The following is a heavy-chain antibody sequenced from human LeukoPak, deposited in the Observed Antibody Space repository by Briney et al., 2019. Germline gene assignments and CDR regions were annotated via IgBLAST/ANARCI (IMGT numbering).Heavy chain of an antibody. Sequence: PAGSLRHSRVASGFILLAAWMSCVRQAPGKGLEWVGRIKSKTDGGTTEYAAPVKGRFTISRDDSKNKLYLQMNSLKTEDTAVYYCTTGFGILSGYSYFGFEGRGTVATVSS. CDR3: TTGFGILSGYSYFGF. J-gene: IGHJ4*02. V-gene: IGHV3-15*01. CDR1: GFILLAAW. D-gene: IGHD3-9*01. CDR2: IKSKTDGGTT.